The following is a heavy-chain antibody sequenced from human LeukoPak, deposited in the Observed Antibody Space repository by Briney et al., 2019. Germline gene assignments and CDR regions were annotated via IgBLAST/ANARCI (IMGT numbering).Heavy chain of an antibody. J-gene: IGHJ4*02. Sequence: GGSLRLSCAASKFTFGDYGMTWVRQAPGKGPEWVAYMNQLGNDKKYLDSVRGRFTISRDNAKNSLYLQMTSLRADDTAVYYCARGTYYYEFWGQGTLVTVSS. CDR2: MNQLGNDK. V-gene: IGHV3-7*04. D-gene: IGHD3-16*01. CDR3: ARGTYYYEF. CDR1: KFTFGDYG.